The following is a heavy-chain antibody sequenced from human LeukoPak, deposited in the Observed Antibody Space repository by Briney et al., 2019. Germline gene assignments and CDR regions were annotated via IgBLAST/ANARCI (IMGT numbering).Heavy chain of an antibody. CDR2: ISGSGGGT. CDR1: GFTFSNYV. V-gene: IGHV3-23*01. D-gene: IGHD6-13*01. Sequence: GGSLSLSCAASGFTFSNYVMSWVRQAPGKGLKWVSSISGSGGGTYYADSVKGRFTISRDSSKNTLYLQMNSLRAEDTAVYYCAKDRPGYSNLWAYWGQGTLVTVSS. J-gene: IGHJ4*02. CDR3: AKDRPGYSNLWAY.